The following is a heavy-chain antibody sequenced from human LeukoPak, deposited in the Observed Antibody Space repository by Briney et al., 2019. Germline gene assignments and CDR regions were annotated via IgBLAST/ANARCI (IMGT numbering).Heavy chain of an antibody. D-gene: IGHD3-22*01. CDR2: IWHDGSYK. CDR1: GFTVSSNY. V-gene: IGHV3-33*08. J-gene: IGHJ4*02. CDR3: ARVGDYENSGSQPFDY. Sequence: GGSLRLSCAASGFTVSSNYMSWVRQAPGKGLEWVAVIWHDGSYKYYLDSVKGRFTISRDNAKNTLYLQMNNLRVEDTAVYYCARVGDYENSGSQPFDYWGQGTLVTVSS.